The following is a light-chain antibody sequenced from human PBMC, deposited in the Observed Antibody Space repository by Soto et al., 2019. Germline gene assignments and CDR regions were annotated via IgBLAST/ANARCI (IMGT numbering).Light chain of an antibody. CDR1: QSLLHSNGYNY. J-gene: IGKJ3*01. V-gene: IGKV2-28*01. CDR3: MQTLQTPPFT. Sequence: DIVMTQSPLSLPVTPGEPASIACRSSQSLLHSNGYNYLDWYLQKPGQSPQLLIYLGSNRASGVTDRISGSGSCTDFTLKISRVEAEDAGVYYCMQTLQTPPFTFGPGTRLDIK. CDR2: LGS.